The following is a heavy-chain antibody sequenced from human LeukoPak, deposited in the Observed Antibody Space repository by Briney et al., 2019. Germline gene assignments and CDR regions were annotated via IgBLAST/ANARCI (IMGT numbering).Heavy chain of an antibody. CDR1: GFAFDDYA. Sequence: GRSLRLSCAASGFAFDDYAMHWVRQAPGKGLEWVSAISGSGGSTYYADSVKGRFTISRDNSKNTLYLQMNSLRAEDTAVYYCANIMGATNSYWGQGTLVTVSS. CDR3: ANIMGATNSY. J-gene: IGHJ4*02. D-gene: IGHD1-26*01. CDR2: ISGSGGST. V-gene: IGHV3-23*01.